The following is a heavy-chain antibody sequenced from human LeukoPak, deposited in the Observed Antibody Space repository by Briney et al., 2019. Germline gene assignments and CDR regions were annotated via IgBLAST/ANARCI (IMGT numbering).Heavy chain of an antibody. Sequence: PGGSLRLSCSASGFIFNTFGMNWVRQAPGKGLEWVSSVTSTTTYTYYADSVKGRFTISRDNAKNSLFLQMNSLRAEDTAVYYCASRIAAAGTVDYWGQGTLVTVSS. D-gene: IGHD6-13*01. J-gene: IGHJ4*02. CDR1: GFIFNTFG. CDR3: ASRIAAAGTVDY. V-gene: IGHV3-21*01. CDR2: VTSTTTYT.